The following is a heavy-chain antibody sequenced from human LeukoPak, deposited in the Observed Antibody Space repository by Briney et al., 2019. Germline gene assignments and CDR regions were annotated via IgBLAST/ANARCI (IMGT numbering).Heavy chain of an antibody. CDR1: GYTSTGYY. J-gene: IGHJ4*02. Sequence: ASVKVSCKASGYTSTGYYVHWVRQAPGQGLEWMGWINPNSGGTNYAQKFQGRVTMTRDTSISTAYMELSRLRSDDTAVYYCARPYGSGSTYLYFDYWGQGTLVTVSS. CDR3: ARPYGSGSTYLYFDY. V-gene: IGHV1-2*02. CDR2: INPNSGGT. D-gene: IGHD3-10*01.